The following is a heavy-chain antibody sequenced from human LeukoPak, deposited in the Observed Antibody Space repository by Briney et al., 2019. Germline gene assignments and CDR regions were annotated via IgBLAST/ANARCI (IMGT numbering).Heavy chain of an antibody. J-gene: IGHJ4*02. V-gene: IGHV3-21*01. CDR3: ARTIAAAGEVDY. D-gene: IGHD6-13*01. Sequence: PGGSLRLSCAASGFTFSSHSMNWVRQAPGKGLEWVSSISSSSSYIYYADSVKGRFTISRDNAKNSLYLQMNSLRAEDTAVYYCARTIAAAGEVDYWGQGTLVTVSS. CDR2: ISSSSSYI. CDR1: GFTFSSHS.